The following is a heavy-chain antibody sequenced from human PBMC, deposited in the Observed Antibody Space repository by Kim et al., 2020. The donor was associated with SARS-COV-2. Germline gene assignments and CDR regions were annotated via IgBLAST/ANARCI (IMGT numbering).Heavy chain of an antibody. V-gene: IGHV1-18*01. CDR2: ISASNGDT. CDR3: ARCHASRPAPIEN. CDR1: GYTFTTYG. Sequence: ASVKVSCKASGYTFTTYGIAWVRQAPGQGLEWMGLISASNGDTNYAQKVQGRVTITTDTYTSTAYMELRSLRSDDTALYYCARCHASRPAPIENWGQGSLVTVSS. J-gene: IGHJ4*02. D-gene: IGHD2-2*01.